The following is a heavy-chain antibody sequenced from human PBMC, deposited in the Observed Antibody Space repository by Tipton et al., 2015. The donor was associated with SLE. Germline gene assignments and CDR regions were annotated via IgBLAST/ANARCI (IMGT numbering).Heavy chain of an antibody. Sequence: LRLSCTVSGGSISSYYWSWIRQHPGKGLEWIGYIYYSGSTYYNPSLKSRVTISVDTSKNQFSLKLSSVTAADTAVYYCARELQQLVAFDIWGQGTMVTVSS. CDR2: IYYSGST. V-gene: IGHV4-59*12. CDR3: ARELQQLVAFDI. CDR1: GGSISSYY. D-gene: IGHD6-6*01. J-gene: IGHJ3*02.